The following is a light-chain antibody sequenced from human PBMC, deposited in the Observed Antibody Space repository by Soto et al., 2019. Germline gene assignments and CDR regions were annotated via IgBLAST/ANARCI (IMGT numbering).Light chain of an antibody. V-gene: IGKV3-20*01. CDR3: QQYESSWT. CDR1: QTLSNSF. CDR2: GAS. J-gene: IGKJ1*01. Sequence: LVMPQSPGTLSFSPGERCTLSCRASQTLSNSFIAWYQQKPGQAPRLLIYGASNRATGIPDRFSGSGSGTDFILTISRLEPDDFAMYYCQQYESSWTFGQGTKVDIK.